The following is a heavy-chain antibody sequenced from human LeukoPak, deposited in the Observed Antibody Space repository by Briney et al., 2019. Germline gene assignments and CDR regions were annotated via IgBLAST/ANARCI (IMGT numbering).Heavy chain of an antibody. V-gene: IGHV3-21*06. D-gene: IGHD3-10*01. CDR2: ISGSSSYI. CDR3: ARDSYGSGSFDI. CDR1: GFTFNSYS. J-gene: IGHJ3*02. Sequence: GGSLRLSCEASGFTFNSYSMNWVRQAPGKGLEWVSSISGSSSYIYYADSVKGRFTISRDNAKSSLYLHMNSLRAEDTAVYYCARDSYGSGSFDIWGQGTMVTVSS.